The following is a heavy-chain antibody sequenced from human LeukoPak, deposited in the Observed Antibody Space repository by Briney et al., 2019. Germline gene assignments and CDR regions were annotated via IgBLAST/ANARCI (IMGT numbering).Heavy chain of an antibody. CDR1: GFTFSDYW. Sequence: GGSLRLSCVVSGFTFSDYWVIWVRQAPGKGLEWVASIKQDGREIYYVDSVKGRFTVSRDNTKNTLFLQMNSLRADDTAVYYCAKSTRWSSEYWGQGTLVTVSS. CDR3: AKSTRWSSEY. D-gene: IGHD2-15*01. V-gene: IGHV3-7*01. CDR2: IKQDGREI. J-gene: IGHJ4*02.